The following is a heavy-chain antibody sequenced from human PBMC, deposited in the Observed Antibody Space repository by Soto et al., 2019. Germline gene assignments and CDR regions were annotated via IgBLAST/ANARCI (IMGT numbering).Heavy chain of an antibody. J-gene: IGHJ4*02. Sequence: SETLSLTCAVSGGAISSSKCWSWVRQPPGKGLEWIGEIYQSGSTNYNPSLESRVRMSVDKSRNQFSLKLTSVSAADTAVYYCARASATIAAAAIFDYWGQGTLVTVSS. CDR2: IYQSGST. D-gene: IGHD6-13*01. CDR3: ARASATIAAAAIFDY. V-gene: IGHV4-4*02. CDR1: GGAISSSKC.